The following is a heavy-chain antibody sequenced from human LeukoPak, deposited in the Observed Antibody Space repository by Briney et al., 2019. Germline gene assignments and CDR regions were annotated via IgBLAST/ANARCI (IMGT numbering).Heavy chain of an antibody. CDR2: ISSSGSYI. CDR1: GFTFSSYS. Sequence: GGSLRLSCAASGFTFSSYSMNWVRQAPGKGLEWVSSISSSGSYIYYADSVKGRFTISRDNAKNSLYLQMNSLRAEDTAVYYCARDSGYYGSGSYHNWGQGTLVTVSS. D-gene: IGHD3-10*01. J-gene: IGHJ4*02. CDR3: ARDSGYYGSGSYHN. V-gene: IGHV3-21*01.